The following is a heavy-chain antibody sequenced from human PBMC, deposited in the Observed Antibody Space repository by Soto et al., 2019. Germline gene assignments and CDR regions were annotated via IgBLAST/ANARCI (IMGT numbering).Heavy chain of an antibody. D-gene: IGHD2-2*01. CDR3: ARDVVVVPAASLASDYYYGMDV. V-gene: IGHV3-33*01. CDR2: IWYDGSNK. J-gene: IGHJ6*02. CDR1: GFTFSSYG. Sequence: GGSLRLSCAASGFTFSSYGMHWVRQAPGKGLEWVAVIWYDGSNKYYADSVKGRFTISRDNSKNTLYLQMNGLRAEDTAVYYCARDVVVVPAASLASDYYYGMDVWGQGTTVTVSS.